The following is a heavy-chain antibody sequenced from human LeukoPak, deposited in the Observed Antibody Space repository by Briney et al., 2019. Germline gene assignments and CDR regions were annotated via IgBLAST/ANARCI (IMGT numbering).Heavy chain of an antibody. CDR2: ISGSGGST. Sequence: GGSPRLSCAASGFTFSSYAMSWVRQAPGKGLEWVSAISGSGGSTYYADSVKGRFTISRDNSKNTLYLQMNSLRAEDTAVYYCAKDIAVAGYYFDYWGQGTLVTVSS. CDR3: AKDIAVAGYYFDY. D-gene: IGHD6-19*01. V-gene: IGHV3-23*01. CDR1: GFTFSSYA. J-gene: IGHJ4*02.